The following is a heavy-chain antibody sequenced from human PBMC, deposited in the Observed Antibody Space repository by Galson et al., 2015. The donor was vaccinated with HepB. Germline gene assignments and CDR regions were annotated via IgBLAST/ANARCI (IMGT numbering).Heavy chain of an antibody. J-gene: IGHJ5*02. CDR2: INHSGST. CDR1: GGSFSGYY. Sequence: ETLSLTCAVYGGSFSGYYWSWIRQPPGKGLEWIGEINHSGSTNYNPSLKSRVTISVDTSKNQFSLKLSSVTAADTAVYYCARGGYHNWFDPWGQGTLVTVSS. D-gene: IGHD1-1*01. CDR3: ARGGYHNWFDP. V-gene: IGHV4-34*01.